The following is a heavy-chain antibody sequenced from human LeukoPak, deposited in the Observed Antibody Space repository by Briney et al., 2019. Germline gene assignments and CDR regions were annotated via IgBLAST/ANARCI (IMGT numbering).Heavy chain of an antibody. J-gene: IGHJ3*02. CDR3: ARASGGKHWGGKIFFDI. CDR2: IIPILGIA. D-gene: IGHD4-23*01. CDR1: GGTFSSYA. Sequence: SVKVSCKASGGTFSSYAISWVRQAPGQGLEWMGRIIPILGIANYAQKFQGRFTITADKSTSKGYMELSRLRSEDTAVYYCARASGGKHWGGKIFFDIWGQGQMVTVSS. V-gene: IGHV1-69*04.